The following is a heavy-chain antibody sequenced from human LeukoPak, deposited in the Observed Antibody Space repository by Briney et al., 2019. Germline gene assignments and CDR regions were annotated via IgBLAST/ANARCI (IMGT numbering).Heavy chain of an antibody. CDR1: GFTFTSYT. CDR3: ARDPYSGAYGDTYYYYMDV. J-gene: IGHJ6*03. Sequence: GGSLRLSCAASGFTFTSYTMNWVRQAPGKGLEWVSSITTSSSYTFYADSVKGRFTISRDNARNSLYLQMNSLTAEDTAVYYCARDPYSGAYGDTYYYYMDVWGKGTTVTISS. V-gene: IGHV3-21*01. D-gene: IGHD1-26*01. CDR2: ITTSSSYT.